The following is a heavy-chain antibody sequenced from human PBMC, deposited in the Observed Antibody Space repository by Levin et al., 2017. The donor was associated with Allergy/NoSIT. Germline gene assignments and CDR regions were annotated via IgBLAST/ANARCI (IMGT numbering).Heavy chain of an antibody. CDR2: FSGNAGSA. Sequence: GESLKISCAASGFTFSTYAMTWVRLAPGRGLEWVSTFSGNAGSAYYADSVKGRFTISRDNSKNTLYLQMNSLRAEDTAIYYCAKGGGAVTSVNFDYWGQGTLVTVSS. CDR1: GFTFSTYA. D-gene: IGHD4-17*01. J-gene: IGHJ4*02. V-gene: IGHV3-23*01. CDR3: AKGGGAVTSVNFDY.